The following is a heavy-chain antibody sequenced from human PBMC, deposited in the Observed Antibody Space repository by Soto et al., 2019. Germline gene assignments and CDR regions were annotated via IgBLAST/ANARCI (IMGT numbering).Heavy chain of an antibody. J-gene: IGHJ4*02. CDR3: ARPYCGGDCYSRYFDY. D-gene: IGHD2-21*02. V-gene: IGHV3-30-3*01. Sequence: GGSLRLSCVASGFTFSSYAMHWVRQAPGKGLEWVAVISYDGSNKYYADSVKGRFTISRDNSKNTLYLQMNSLRAEDTAVYYCARPYCGGDCYSRYFDYWGQGTLVTVSS. CDR2: ISYDGSNK. CDR1: GFTFSSYA.